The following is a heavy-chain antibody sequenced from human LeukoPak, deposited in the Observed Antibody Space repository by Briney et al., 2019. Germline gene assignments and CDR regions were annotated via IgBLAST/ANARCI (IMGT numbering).Heavy chain of an antibody. V-gene: IGHV4-39*07. CDR3: AGTYRYCGGDCPYFDY. Sequence: PSETLSLTCTVSGGSISSSTYYWGWIRQPPGKGLEWIGSIYYSGSTYYNPSLKSRVTISVDTSKNQFSLKLSSVTAADTAVYYCAGTYRYCGGDCPYFDYWGQGTLVTVSS. CDR1: GGSISSSTYY. D-gene: IGHD2-21*02. CDR2: IYYSGST. J-gene: IGHJ4*02.